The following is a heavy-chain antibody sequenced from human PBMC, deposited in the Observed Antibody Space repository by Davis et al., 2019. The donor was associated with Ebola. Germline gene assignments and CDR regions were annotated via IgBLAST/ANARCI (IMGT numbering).Heavy chain of an antibody. CDR3: ALGIGQWLDNWFDP. V-gene: IGHV4-30-2*01. D-gene: IGHD6-19*01. Sequence: SETLSLTCSVSGGSISSGGYSWSWIRQPPGKGLEWIGYIYPSGSAHYNPSLKSRVTISVDRSKNQFSLQLNSVTPEDTAVYYCALGIGQWLDNWFDPWGQGTLVTVSS. CDR1: GGSISSGGYS. J-gene: IGHJ5*02. CDR2: IYPSGSA.